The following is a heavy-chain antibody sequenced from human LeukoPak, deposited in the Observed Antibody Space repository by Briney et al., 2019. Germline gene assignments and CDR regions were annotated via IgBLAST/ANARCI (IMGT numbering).Heavy chain of an antibody. J-gene: IGHJ4*02. V-gene: IGHV4-4*02. CDR1: GDSFSSDYW. CDR3: ARHRRGYNCHDY. Sequence: PSETLSLTCAVSGDSFSSDYWWSWVRPSPGRGLEWIGEVFHSGTTNYNPSLVGRVTISLDKSKNQVSLKVTSVTAADTAVYYCARHRRGYNCHDYWGQGALVTVSS. CDR2: VFHSGTT. D-gene: IGHD5-18*01.